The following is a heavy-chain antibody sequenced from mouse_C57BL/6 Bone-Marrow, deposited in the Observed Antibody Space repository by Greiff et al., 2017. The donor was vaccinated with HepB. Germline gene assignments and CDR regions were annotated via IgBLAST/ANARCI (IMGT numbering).Heavy chain of an antibody. CDR2: INPYNGDT. J-gene: IGHJ4*01. CDR3: ARQGSYLQAMDY. CDR1: GYSFTGYF. Sequence: EVKLQQSGPELVKPGDSVKISCKASGYSFTGYFMNWVMQSHGKSLEWIGRINPYNGDTFYNQKFKGKATLTVDKSSSKAHMELRSLTSEDSAVYYCARQGSYLQAMDYWGQGTSVTVSS. D-gene: IGHD6-1*01. V-gene: IGHV1-20*01.